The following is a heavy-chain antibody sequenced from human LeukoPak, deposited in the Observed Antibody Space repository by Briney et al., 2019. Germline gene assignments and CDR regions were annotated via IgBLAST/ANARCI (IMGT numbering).Heavy chain of an antibody. CDR2: ISSSSSYI. J-gene: IGHJ4*02. V-gene: IGHV3-21*01. D-gene: IGHD3-16*01. Sequence: GGSLRLSCGASGFTFSSYSMNWVRQAPGKGLEWVSSISSSSSYIYYADSVKGRFTISRDNAKNSLYLQMNSLRAEDTAVYYCAREGGDYVWGTKIWGQGTLVTVSS. CDR1: GFTFSSYS. CDR3: AREGGDYVWGTKI.